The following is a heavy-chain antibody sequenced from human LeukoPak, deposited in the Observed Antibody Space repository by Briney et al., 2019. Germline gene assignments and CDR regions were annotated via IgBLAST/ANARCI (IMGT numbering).Heavy chain of an antibody. Sequence: GGSLGLSCAASGFTFSSYGMYWVRQAPGKGLEWVAVIWYDGSNKYYADSVKGRFTISRDNSKNTLYLQMNSLRAEDTAVYYCARSPMPSSSWGLTYYYYMDVWGKGTTVTVSS. CDR2: IWYDGSNK. D-gene: IGHD6-6*01. CDR3: ARSPMPSSSWGLTYYYYMDV. V-gene: IGHV3-33*01. J-gene: IGHJ6*03. CDR1: GFTFSSYG.